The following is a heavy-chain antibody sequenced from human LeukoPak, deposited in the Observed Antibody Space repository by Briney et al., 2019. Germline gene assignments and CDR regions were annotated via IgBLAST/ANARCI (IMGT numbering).Heavy chain of an antibody. J-gene: IGHJ4*02. CDR3: AKGEADTAMVTQDY. CDR2: ISGSGGST. D-gene: IGHD5-18*01. Sequence: GGSLRLSCAASGFTFSSYAISWVRQAPGKGLEWVSAISGSGGSTYYADSVKGRFTISRDNSKNTLYLQMNSLRAEDTAVYYCAKGEADTAMVTQDYWGQGTLVTVSS. V-gene: IGHV3-23*01. CDR1: GFTFSSYA.